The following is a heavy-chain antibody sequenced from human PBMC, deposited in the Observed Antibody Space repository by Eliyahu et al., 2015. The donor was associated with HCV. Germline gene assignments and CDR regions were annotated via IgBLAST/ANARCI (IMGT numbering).Heavy chain of an antibody. Sequence: QVQLVESGGGLVKPGGSLRLSCAASGFTFSDYYXSWIRQAPGKGLGWVSYXSSSGSTIYYADSVKGXRFTISRDNAKNSLYLQMNSLRAEDTAVYYCARDXRLPPFWSGYNQYYYYGMDVWGQGTTVTVSS. CDR3: ARDXRLPPFWSGYNQYYYYGMDV. CDR2: XSSSGSTI. V-gene: IGHV3-11*04. J-gene: IGHJ6*02. CDR1: GFTFSDYY. D-gene: IGHD3-3*01.